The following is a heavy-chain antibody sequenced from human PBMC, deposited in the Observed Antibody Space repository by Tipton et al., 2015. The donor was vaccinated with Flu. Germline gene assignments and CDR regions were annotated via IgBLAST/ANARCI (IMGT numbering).Heavy chain of an antibody. CDR1: GGSISNYH. CDR3: ARLSYYDVDLKNFYFDY. J-gene: IGHJ4*02. Sequence: TLSLSCSVSGGSISNYHWGWIRQPPGKGLEWIGGIHYIGATYYSPSLKSRVTISVDTSKSQFSLMLRSVTAADTAVYYCARLSYYDVDLKNFYFDYWGQGALVTVSS. D-gene: IGHD3-10*02. CDR2: IHYIGAT. V-gene: IGHV4-39*01.